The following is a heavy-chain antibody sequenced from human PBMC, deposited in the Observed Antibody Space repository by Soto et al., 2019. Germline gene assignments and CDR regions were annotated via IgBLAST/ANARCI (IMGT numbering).Heavy chain of an antibody. J-gene: IGHJ4*02. CDR3: ARGLDFWSGYYEDY. Sequence: QVQLVQSGAEVKKPGASVKVSCKASGYTFTSYDIKWVRQATGQGLEWMGWMNPNSGNTGYAQKFQGRVTMTRNTSISTAYMELSSLRSEVTAVYYSARGLDFWSGYYEDYWGQETLVTVSS. D-gene: IGHD3-3*01. CDR1: GYTFTSYD. V-gene: IGHV1-8*01. CDR2: MNPNSGNT.